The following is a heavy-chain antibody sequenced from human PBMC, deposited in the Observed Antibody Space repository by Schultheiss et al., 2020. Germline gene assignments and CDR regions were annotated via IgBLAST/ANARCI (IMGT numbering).Heavy chain of an antibody. Sequence: GGSLRLSCAASGFTFSNYAMHWARQAPGKGLEWVAVISYDGSNKYYADSVKGRFTISRDNSKNTLYLQMNSLRAEDTAVYYCARADSGSYGFVDYWGQGTLVTVSS. CDR2: ISYDGSNK. V-gene: IGHV3-30*01. CDR1: GFTFSNYA. J-gene: IGHJ4*02. D-gene: IGHD1-26*01. CDR3: ARADSGSYGFVDY.